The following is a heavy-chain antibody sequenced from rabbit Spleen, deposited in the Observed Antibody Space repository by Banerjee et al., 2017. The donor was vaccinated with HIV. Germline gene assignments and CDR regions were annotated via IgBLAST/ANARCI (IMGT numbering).Heavy chain of an antibody. J-gene: IGHJ6*01. Sequence: QEQLVESGGGLVKPGASLTLTCTASGFSFSSSYYMCWVRQAPGKGLEWIACIYGDGSGITSYYASWAKGRFTISKTSSTTVTLQVTSLTAADTATYFCARNAGGSPLWGPGTLVTVS. CDR3: ARNAGGSPL. CDR1: GFSFSSSYY. CDR2: IYGDGSGITS. D-gene: IGHD8-1*01. V-gene: IGHV1S45*01.